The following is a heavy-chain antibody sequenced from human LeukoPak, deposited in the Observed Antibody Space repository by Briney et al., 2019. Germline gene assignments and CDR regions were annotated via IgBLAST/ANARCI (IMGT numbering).Heavy chain of an antibody. J-gene: IGHJ4*02. CDR1: GFTFSTYG. D-gene: IGHD4-17*01. Sequence: GRSLRLSCAASGFTFSTYGMHWVRQAPGKGLEWVAIIWYDGSNKYYADSVKGRFTISRDNSKNTLYLQMNSLRAEDTAVYYCAKVGTLAVTTEPYFDYWGQGTLVTVSS. V-gene: IGHV3-33*06. CDR2: IWYDGSNK. CDR3: AKVGTLAVTTEPYFDY.